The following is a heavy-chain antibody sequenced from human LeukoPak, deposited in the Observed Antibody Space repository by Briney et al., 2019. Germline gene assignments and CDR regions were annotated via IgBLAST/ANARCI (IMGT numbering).Heavy chain of an antibody. CDR2: IIPIFGTA. V-gene: IGHV1-69*05. Sequence: ASVKVSCKASGGTFSSYAISWVRQAPGQGLEWMGGIIPIFGTANYAQKFQGRVTITTDEPTSTAYMELSSLRSEDTAVYYCARVLDPYNWFDPWGQGTLVTVSS. J-gene: IGHJ5*02. D-gene: IGHD3/OR15-3a*01. CDR3: ARVLDPYNWFDP. CDR1: GGTFSSYA.